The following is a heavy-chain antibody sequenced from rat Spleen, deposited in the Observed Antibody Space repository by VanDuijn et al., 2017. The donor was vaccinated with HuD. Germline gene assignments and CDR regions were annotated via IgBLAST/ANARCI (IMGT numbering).Heavy chain of an antibody. CDR3: TIHPRY. D-gene: IGHD3-1*01. Sequence: QVQLKESGPGLVQPSQTLSLTCTVSGFSLISYGVNWVRQPPGKGLEWMGGIWGDGSTNYNSALKSRLSISRDTSKSQVFLKMNSLQTDDTGTYYCTIHPRYWGQGVMVTVSS. CDR2: IWGDGST. J-gene: IGHJ2*01. CDR1: GFSLISYG. V-gene: IGHV2-13*01.